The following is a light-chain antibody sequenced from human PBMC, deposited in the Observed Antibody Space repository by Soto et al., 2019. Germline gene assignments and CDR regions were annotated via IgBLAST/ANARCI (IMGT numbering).Light chain of an antibody. CDR1: QSVTSSY. J-gene: IGKJ1*01. V-gene: IGKV3-20*01. CDR2: GAS. Sequence: EIALTQSPGTLSLSPGERATLSCRASQSVTSSYLTWYQQKPGQAPRLLIYGASSRAAGIPDRFSGSGSGTDFTLTITRLEPEDFAVYCCQQYGTSLSWTFGQETKVEIK. CDR3: QQYGTSLSWT.